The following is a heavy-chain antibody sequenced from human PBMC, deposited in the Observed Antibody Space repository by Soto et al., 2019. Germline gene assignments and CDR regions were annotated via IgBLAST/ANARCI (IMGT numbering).Heavy chain of an antibody. CDR2: IRSKAYGGTT. V-gene: IGHV3-49*04. D-gene: IGHD3-22*01. J-gene: IGHJ6*02. CDR1: GFTFGDYA. Sequence: GGSLRLSCTASGFTFGDYAMSWVRQAPGKGLEWVGFIRSKAYGGTTEYAASVKGRFTISRDDSKSIAYLQMNSLKTEDTAVYYCTRDSGNYYDSSGYYYVYYYYGMDVWGQGTTVTVSS. CDR3: TRDSGNYYDSSGYYYVYYYYGMDV.